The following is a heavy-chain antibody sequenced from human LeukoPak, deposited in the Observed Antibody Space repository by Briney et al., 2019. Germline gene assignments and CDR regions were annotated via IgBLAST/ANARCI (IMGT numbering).Heavy chain of an antibody. CDR1: GYTFTSYA. Sequence: ASVKVSCKASGYTFTSYAMNWVRQAPGQGLEWMGWINSNTGNPTYAQGFTGRFVFSLDTSVSTAYLQSSSLKAEDTAVYYCARAVVSGWYGTPSHFDYWGQGTLVTASS. J-gene: IGHJ4*02. CDR2: INSNTGNP. CDR3: ARAVVSGWYGTPSHFDY. D-gene: IGHD6-19*01. V-gene: IGHV7-4-1*02.